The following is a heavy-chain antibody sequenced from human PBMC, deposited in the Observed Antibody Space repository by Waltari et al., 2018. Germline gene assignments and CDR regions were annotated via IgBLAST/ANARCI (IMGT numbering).Heavy chain of an antibody. CDR1: VGSISGYD. Sequence: QVQLQESGPGLVKSSETLSLTCAVSVGSISGYDWSRIRQPAGKGRGWSGRNDTRGSTSINPSLKSRVTLSVYKSKNQFFLKLSSVSAADTAVYYCARGEEWCTYCGGYCPTHWFDPWGQGTLVTVSS. V-gene: IGHV4-4*07. CDR2: NDTRGST. J-gene: IGHJ5*02. D-gene: IGHD2-21*02. CDR3: ARGEEWCTYCGGYCPTHWFDP.